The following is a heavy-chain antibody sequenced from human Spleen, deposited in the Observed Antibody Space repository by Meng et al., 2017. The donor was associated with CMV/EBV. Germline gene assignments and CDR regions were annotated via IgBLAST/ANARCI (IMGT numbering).Heavy chain of an antibody. V-gene: IGHV4-34*01. D-gene: IGHD4-23*01. J-gene: IGHJ4*02. CDR2: INHSGST. CDR3: ARAGHDYGGNSVGFKVYFDY. Sequence: SETLSLTCAVYGGSFSGYYWSWIRQPPGKGLEWIGEINHSGSTNYNPSLKSRVTISVDTSKNQFSLKLSSVTAADTAVYYCARAGHDYGGNSVGFKVYFDYWGQGTLVTVSS. CDR1: GGSFSGYY.